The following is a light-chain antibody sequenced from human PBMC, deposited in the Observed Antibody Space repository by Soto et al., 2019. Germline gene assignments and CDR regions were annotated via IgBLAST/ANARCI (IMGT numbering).Light chain of an antibody. V-gene: IGKV1-5*03. J-gene: IGKJ2*01. CDR2: EAS. CDR1: RSINSW. CDR3: QQYNSYPFT. Sequence: DIQMTQSPSTLSASLGDRVTITCRASRSINSWLAWYQVRPGKAPKFLIDEASTLENGVPSRFSGSGSGTEFTLTIDSLQPDDFGTYYCQQYNSYPFTFGQGTRLDIK.